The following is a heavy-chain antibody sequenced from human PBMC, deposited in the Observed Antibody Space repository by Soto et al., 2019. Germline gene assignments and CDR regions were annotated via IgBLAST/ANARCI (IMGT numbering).Heavy chain of an antibody. CDR3: ARGLSGTTGYYYYAYMDV. CDR2: ITTYNGST. J-gene: IGHJ6*03. D-gene: IGHD1-7*01. CDR1: GYTFTSYS. V-gene: IGHV1-18*01. Sequence: ASVKVSCKASGYTFTSYSISWVRQAPGQGLEWMGWITTYNGSTNYAQKLQGRVTMTTDTSTSTAYMELRSLRSDDTAVYYCARGLSGTTGYYYYAYMDVWGRGTTVTVSS.